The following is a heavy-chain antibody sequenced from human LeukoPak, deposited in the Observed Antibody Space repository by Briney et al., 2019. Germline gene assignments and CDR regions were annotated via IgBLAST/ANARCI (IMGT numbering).Heavy chain of an antibody. Sequence: GSLRLSCAASGFTFTTYWMNWVRQAPGKGLEWVSSISSSSSYIYYADSVKGRFTISRDNAKNSLYLQVNSLRAEDTAVYYCARGSSGSFPAWGQGTLVTVSS. J-gene: IGHJ5*02. CDR1: GFTFTTYW. CDR2: ISSSSSYI. V-gene: IGHV3-21*01. D-gene: IGHD1-26*01. CDR3: ARGSSGSFPA.